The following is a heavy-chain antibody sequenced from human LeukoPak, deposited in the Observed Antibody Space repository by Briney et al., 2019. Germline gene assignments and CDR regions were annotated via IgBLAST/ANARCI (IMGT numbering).Heavy chain of an antibody. CDR3: ARDPPFDY. J-gene: IGHJ4*02. Sequence: SETLSLTCTVSGGSISSSSYYWGWIRQPPGKGLEWIGSIYHSGSTYYNPSLKSRVTISVDTSKNQFSLKLSSVTAADTAVYYCARDPPFDYWGQGTLVTVSS. CDR2: IYHSGST. CDR1: GGSISSSSYY. V-gene: IGHV4-39*07.